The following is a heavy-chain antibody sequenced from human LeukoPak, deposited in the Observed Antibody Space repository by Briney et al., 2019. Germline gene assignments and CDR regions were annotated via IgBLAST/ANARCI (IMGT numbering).Heavy chain of an antibody. J-gene: IGHJ3*02. Sequence: SQTLSLTCAISGDSVSSNSAAWNWIRQSPSRGLEWLGRTYYRSKWYNDYAVSVKSRITINPDTSKNQFSLRLNSVTPEDTAVYYCAREGREVVVIFLDAFDIWGQGTMVTVSS. V-gene: IGHV6-1*01. D-gene: IGHD3-22*01. CDR1: GDSVSSNSAA. CDR3: AREGREVVVIFLDAFDI. CDR2: TYYRSKWYN.